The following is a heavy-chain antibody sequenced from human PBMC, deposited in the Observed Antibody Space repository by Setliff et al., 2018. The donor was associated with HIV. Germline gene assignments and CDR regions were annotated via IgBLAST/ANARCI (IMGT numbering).Heavy chain of an antibody. J-gene: IGHJ6*03. CDR2: IGTSNGNT. Sequence: ASVNVSCKASGYTFDKYGINWVRQAPGRGLECMGWIGTSNGNTDYAQNLPGRVTMTTDTSTSTAYMELRTLRYDATAVYYSARESRRQLVLSNYYYFMDVWGKGTTVTVSS. V-gene: IGHV1-18*01. D-gene: IGHD6-13*01. CDR1: GYTFDKYG. CDR3: ARESRRQLVLSNYYYFMDV.